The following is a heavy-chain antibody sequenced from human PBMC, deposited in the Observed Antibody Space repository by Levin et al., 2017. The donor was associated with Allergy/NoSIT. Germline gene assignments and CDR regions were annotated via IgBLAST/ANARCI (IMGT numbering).Heavy chain of an antibody. CDR1: GFTFSSYW. Sequence: GESLKISCAASGFTFSSYWMSWVRQAPGKGLEWVANIKKDGTEKYYVDSVKGRFTISKDNAKNSVSLLMSSLRVEDTAVYYCARNWRSAFDIWGQGTMVTVSS. V-gene: IGHV3-7*04. CDR2: IKKDGTEK. D-gene: IGHD2-8*02. CDR3: ARNWRSAFDI. J-gene: IGHJ3*02.